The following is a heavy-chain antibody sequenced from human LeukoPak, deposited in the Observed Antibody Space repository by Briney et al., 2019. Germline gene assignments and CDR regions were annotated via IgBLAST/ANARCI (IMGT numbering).Heavy chain of an antibody. Sequence: PGGSLRLSCAASGFTFSSYSMNWVRQAPGKGLEWVSSISSSSSYIYYADSVKGRFTISRDNAKNSLYLQMNSLRAEDTAVYYCARDHSSSWGNFDYWGQGTLVTVSS. CDR1: GFTFSSYS. D-gene: IGHD6-13*01. J-gene: IGHJ4*02. CDR2: ISSSSSYI. CDR3: ARDHSSSWGNFDY. V-gene: IGHV3-21*01.